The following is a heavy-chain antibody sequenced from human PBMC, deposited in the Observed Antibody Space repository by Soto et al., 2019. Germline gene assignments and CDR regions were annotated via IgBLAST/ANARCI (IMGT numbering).Heavy chain of an antibody. CDR2: MNPNSGNT. CDR3: ARGLSIAARPGRY. V-gene: IGHV1-8*02. D-gene: IGHD6-6*01. J-gene: IGHJ4*02. CDR1: GGTFSSYA. Sequence: QVQLVQSGAEVKKPGSSVKVSCKASGGTFSSYAISWVRQAPGQGLEWMGWMNPNSGNTGYAQKFQGRVTMTRNTSISTAYMELSSLRSEDTAVYYCARGLSIAARPGRYWGQGTLVTVSS.